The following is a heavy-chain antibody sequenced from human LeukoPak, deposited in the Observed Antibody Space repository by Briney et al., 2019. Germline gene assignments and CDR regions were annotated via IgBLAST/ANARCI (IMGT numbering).Heavy chain of an antibody. D-gene: IGHD5-12*01. CDR3: ARGGWARGYSGYDPFDY. V-gene: IGHV1-8*03. CDR1: GYTFTSYD. CDR2: MNPNSGNT. Sequence: ASVKVSCKASGYTFTSYDINWVRQATGQGLEWMGWMNPNSGNTGYAQKFQGRVTITRNTSISTAYMELGSLRSEDTAVYYCARGGWARGYSGYDPFDYWGQGTLVTVSS. J-gene: IGHJ4*02.